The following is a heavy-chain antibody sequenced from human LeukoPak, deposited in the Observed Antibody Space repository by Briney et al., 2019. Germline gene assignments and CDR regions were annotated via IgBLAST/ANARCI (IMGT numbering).Heavy chain of an antibody. D-gene: IGHD3-22*01. CDR3: ASPRVDSSGYYY. CDR1: GYTFTNYD. V-gene: IGHV1-8*02. J-gene: IGHJ4*02. CDR2: MNPNSGNT. Sequence: ASVKVSCKASGYTFTNYDINWVRQATGQGLEWMGYMNPNSGNTGYAQKLQGRVTMTTDTSTSTAYMELRSLRSDDTAVYYCASPRVDSSGYYYWGQGTLVTVSS.